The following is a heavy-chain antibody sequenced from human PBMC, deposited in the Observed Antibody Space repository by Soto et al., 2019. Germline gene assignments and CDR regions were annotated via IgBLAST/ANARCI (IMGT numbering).Heavy chain of an antibody. CDR2: ISYDGSNK. J-gene: IGHJ4*02. D-gene: IGHD6-6*01. CDR3: ARDLQAPYSSSAGY. CDR1: GFTFSSYG. Sequence: PGGSLRLSCAASGFTFSSYGMHWVRQAPGKGLEWVAVISYDGSNKYYADSVKGRFTISRDNSKNTLYLQMNSLRAEDTAVYYCARDLQAPYSSSAGYWGQGTLVTVSS. V-gene: IGHV3-30*03.